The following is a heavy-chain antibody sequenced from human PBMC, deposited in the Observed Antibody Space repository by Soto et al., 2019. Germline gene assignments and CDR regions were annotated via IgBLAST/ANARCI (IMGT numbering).Heavy chain of an antibody. V-gene: IGHV1-8*01. D-gene: IGHD1-1*01. J-gene: IGHJ6*03. CDR2: MNPNSGNT. CDR1: GYTFTSYD. Sequence: ASVKVSCKASGYTFTSYDINWVRQATGQGLEWMGWMNPNSGNTGYAQKFQGRVTMTRNTSISTAYMELSSLRSEDTAVYYCARTSGTRYYYYYMDVWGKGTTVTVSS. CDR3: ARTSGTRYYYYYMDV.